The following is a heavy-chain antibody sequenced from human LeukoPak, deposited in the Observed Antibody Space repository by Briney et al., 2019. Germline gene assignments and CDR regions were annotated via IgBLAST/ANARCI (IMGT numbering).Heavy chain of an antibody. CDR1: GFTFSNYW. J-gene: IGHJ5*02. V-gene: IGHV3-74*01. CDR2: VNGDESST. Sequence: PGGSLRLSCAASGFTFSNYWMHWARQAPGKGLVWVSRVNGDESSTNYADSVKGRFTISRDNSKNTLYLQMNSLRAEDTAVYYCAKDEDLGFDPWGQGTLVTVSS. CDR3: AKDEDLGFDP.